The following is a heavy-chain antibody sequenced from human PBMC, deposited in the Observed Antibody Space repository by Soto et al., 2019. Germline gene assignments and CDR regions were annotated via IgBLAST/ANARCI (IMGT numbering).Heavy chain of an antibody. CDR1: GFTFSSYG. CDR3: AKELRDRTVYCSSTSCSHGMDV. J-gene: IGHJ6*02. CDR2: ISFNGSNK. V-gene: IGHV3-30*18. Sequence: GGSLRLSCAASGFTFSSYGMHWVRQAPDKGLEWVAVISFNGSNKYYADSVKGRFTISRDNSKNTVYLQVNSLRAEDTAVYYCAKELRDRTVYCSSTSCSHGMDVWGQGATVTVSS. D-gene: IGHD2-2*01.